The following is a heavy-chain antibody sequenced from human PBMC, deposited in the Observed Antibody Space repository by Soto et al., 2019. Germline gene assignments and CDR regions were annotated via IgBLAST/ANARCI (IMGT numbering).Heavy chain of an antibody. Sequence: GGSLRLSCAASGFTFSSYAMSWVRQAPGKGLEWVSAISGSGGSTYYADSVKGRFAISRDNANNSVFLQLTSLRDDDTAVYYCARCRGPQTVTTGFDPWGQGTLVTVSS. CDR1: GFTFSSYA. CDR2: ISGSGGST. J-gene: IGHJ5*01. V-gene: IGHV3-23*01. D-gene: IGHD4-4*01. CDR3: ARCRGPQTVTTGFDP.